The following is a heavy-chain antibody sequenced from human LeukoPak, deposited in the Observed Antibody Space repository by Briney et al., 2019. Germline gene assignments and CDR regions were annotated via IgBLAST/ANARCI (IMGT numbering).Heavy chain of an antibody. Sequence: ASVKVSCKASGYTFTGYYMHWVRQAPGQGLEWMGWINPSSGGTNYAQKFQGRVTMTRDTSISTAYMELSRLRSDDTAVYYCARYPIAVADDYWGQGTLVTVSS. CDR1: GYTFTGYY. V-gene: IGHV1-2*02. CDR3: ARYPIAVADDY. J-gene: IGHJ4*02. D-gene: IGHD6-19*01. CDR2: INPSSGGT.